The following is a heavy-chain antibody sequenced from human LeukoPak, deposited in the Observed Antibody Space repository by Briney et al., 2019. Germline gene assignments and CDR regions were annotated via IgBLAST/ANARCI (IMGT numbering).Heavy chain of an antibody. J-gene: IGHJ4*02. Sequence: GGSLRLSCAASGLTLCSYWMHWVRQAPGKGLVWVSRIKGDGSSTSYADSVKGRFTISRDNAKNTLYLLMNSLRAEDTGVYYCARDSEGPSDYWGPGTLVTVSS. CDR1: GLTLCSYW. CDR2: IKGDGSST. CDR3: ARDSEGPSDY. V-gene: IGHV3-74*01.